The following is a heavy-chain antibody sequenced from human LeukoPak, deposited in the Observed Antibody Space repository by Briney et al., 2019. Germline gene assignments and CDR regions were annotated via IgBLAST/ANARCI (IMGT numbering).Heavy chain of an antibody. CDR3: AKVTGPRRFYSDSSGNRPYYFDY. CDR2: ISGSGDST. J-gene: IGHJ4*02. CDR1: GFTLRSYV. D-gene: IGHD3-22*01. V-gene: IGHV3-23*01. Sequence: GGSLRLSCVASGFTLRSYVMNWVRQTPGKGLEWVSSISGSGDSTFYADSVRGRFTISRDNSKNTLYLQLNSLRAEDTAVYYCAKVTGPRRFYSDSSGNRPYYFDYWGQGTLVTVSS.